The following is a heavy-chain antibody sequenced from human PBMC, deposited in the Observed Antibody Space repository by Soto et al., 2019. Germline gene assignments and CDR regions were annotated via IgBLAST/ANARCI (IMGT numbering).Heavy chain of an antibody. CDR2: IKTDGTYA. J-gene: IGHJ4*02. V-gene: IGHV3-74*01. Sequence: EVQLVESGGALVQPGGSLRLSCAASGFTFSTYWMHWVRQAPGKGLLWVSRIKTDGTYATYADSVKGRFTISRDNAKNTLHLPVNSLRVEDAAVYYCAAGGSGYYANWGQGTLVTVSS. CDR3: AAGGSGYYAN. D-gene: IGHD3-22*01. CDR1: GFTFSTYW.